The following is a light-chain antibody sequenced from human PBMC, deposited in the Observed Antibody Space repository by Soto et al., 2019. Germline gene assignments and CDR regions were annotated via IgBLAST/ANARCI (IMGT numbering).Light chain of an antibody. CDR2: EVS. J-gene: IGLJ1*01. CDR1: SSDVGGYNS. Sequence: QSVLTQPASVSGSPGQSITISCTGTSSDVGGYNSVCWYQQHPGKAPKLMIYEVSNRPSGVSNRFSGSKSGNTASLTISGLQAEDEADYYCSSFPSSRTDVFGTGTKLTVL. V-gene: IGLV2-14*01. CDR3: SSFPSSRTDV.